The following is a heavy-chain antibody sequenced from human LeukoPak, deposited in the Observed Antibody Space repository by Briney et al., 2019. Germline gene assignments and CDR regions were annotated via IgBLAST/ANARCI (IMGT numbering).Heavy chain of an antibody. CDR2: ISAYNGST. J-gene: IGHJ5*02. V-gene: IGHV1-18*01. CDR1: GYTFTSYG. D-gene: IGHD4-17*01. CDR3: ARDRDGVDWFDP. Sequence: GASVKVSCKASGYTFTSYGISWVRQAPGQGLEWMGWISAYNGSTNYAQKLQGRVTMTTNTSTSTAYMELRSLRSDDTAVYYCARDRDGVDWFDPWGQGTLVTVSS.